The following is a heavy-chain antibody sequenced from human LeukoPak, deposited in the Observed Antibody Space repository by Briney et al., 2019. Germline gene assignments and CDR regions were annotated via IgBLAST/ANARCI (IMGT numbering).Heavy chain of an antibody. D-gene: IGHD6-19*01. CDR1: GGSFSGYY. CDR3: ARDWEYSSGWGDFDL. J-gene: IGHJ2*01. V-gene: IGHV4-34*01. Sequence: SSETLSLTCAVYGGSFSGYYWSWIRQPPGKGLEWIGEINHSGSTNYNPSLKSRVTISVDTSKNQFSLKLSSVTAADTAVYYCARDWEYSSGWGDFDLWGRGTLVTVSS. CDR2: INHSGST.